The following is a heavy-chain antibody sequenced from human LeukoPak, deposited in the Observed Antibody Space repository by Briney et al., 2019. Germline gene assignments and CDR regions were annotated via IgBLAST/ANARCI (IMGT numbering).Heavy chain of an antibody. J-gene: IGHJ4*02. CDR3: ARARGSLYDILTGYYNLDY. V-gene: IGHV3-21*01. D-gene: IGHD3-9*01. Sequence: GGSLRLSCAASGFTFSSYSMNWVRQAPGKGLEWVSSISSSSSYICYADSVKGRFTISRDNAKNSLYLQMNSLRAEDTAVYYCARARGSLYDILTGYYNLDYWGQGTLVTVSS. CDR2: ISSSSSYI. CDR1: GFTFSSYS.